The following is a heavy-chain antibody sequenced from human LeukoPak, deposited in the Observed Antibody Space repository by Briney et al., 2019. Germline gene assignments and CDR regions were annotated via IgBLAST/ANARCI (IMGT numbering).Heavy chain of an antibody. CDR1: GFTFSSYE. V-gene: IGHV3-48*03. CDR3: ASGSTGYYFDY. D-gene: IGHD1-14*01. Sequence: PGGSLRLSCAASGFTFSSYEMNWVRQAPGKGLEWVSAISGSGGSTYYADSVKGRFTISRDNAKNSLYLQMNSLRAEDTAVYYCASGSTGYYFDYWGQGTLVTVSS. J-gene: IGHJ4*02. CDR2: ISGSGGST.